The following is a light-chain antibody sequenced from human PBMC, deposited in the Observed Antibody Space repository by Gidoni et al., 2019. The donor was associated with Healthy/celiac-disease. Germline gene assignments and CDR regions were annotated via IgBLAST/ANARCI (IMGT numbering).Light chain of an antibody. CDR2: GAS. V-gene: IGKV3D-7*01. J-gene: IGKJ1*01. CDR1: QSVSSSY. CDR3: HQDWT. Sequence: EIVMTQSPSTLSLAPGERATLSCRASQSVSSSYLSWYQQKPGQAPGLLIYGASTRATGSPARFSGSGSGTDFTLTISSLQPEDFAVYYCHQDWTFGQXTKVEIK.